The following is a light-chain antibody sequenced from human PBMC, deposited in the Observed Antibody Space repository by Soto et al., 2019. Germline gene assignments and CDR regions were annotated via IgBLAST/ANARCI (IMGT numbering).Light chain of an antibody. CDR1: QAISNA. CDR2: DVS. Sequence: ALQLTQSPSSLSASVGDRVAITCRASQAISNALAWYQQKPGQPPTLLIYDVSSLESGVPSRFSGSGSGTDFTLTIRSLQPEDFATYFCQQFRDSPFTFGGGTRVDIK. V-gene: IGKV1D-13*01. CDR3: QQFRDSPFT. J-gene: IGKJ4*01.